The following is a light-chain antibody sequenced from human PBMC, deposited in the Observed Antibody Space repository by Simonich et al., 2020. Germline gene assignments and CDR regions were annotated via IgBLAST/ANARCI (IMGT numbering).Light chain of an antibody. CDR3: QQYYSTPPT. J-gene: IGKJ1*01. Sequence: DIVMTQSPDSLAVSLGERATINCKSSQSVLYSSNHKNYLAWYQQKPGQPPKLLIYWASTRESGVPDRFSGRGSGTDFTLTISSLQAEDVAVYYCQQYYSTPPTFGQGTKVEIK. CDR1: QSVLYSSNHKNY. CDR2: WAS. V-gene: IGKV4-1*01.